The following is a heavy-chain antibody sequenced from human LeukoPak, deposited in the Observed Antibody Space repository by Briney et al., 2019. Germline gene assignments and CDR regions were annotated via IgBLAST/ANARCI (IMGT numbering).Heavy chain of an antibody. CDR2: ISSSGSTI. D-gene: IGHD3-10*01. Sequence: GGSLRLSCAASGFTFSDYYMSWIRQAPGKELEWVSYISSSGSTIYYADSVKGRFTISRDNAKNSLYLQMNSLRAEDTAVYYCARVRDTPYYYGSGSYYYYMDVWGKGTTVTVSS. CDR1: GFTFSDYY. V-gene: IGHV3-11*01. CDR3: ARVRDTPYYYGSGSYYYYMDV. J-gene: IGHJ6*03.